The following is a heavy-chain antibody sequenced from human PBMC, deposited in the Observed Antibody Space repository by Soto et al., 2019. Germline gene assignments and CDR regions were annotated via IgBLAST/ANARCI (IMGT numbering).Heavy chain of an antibody. CDR3: ARGRGYSYGLDP. CDR2: ISYSGTT. CDR1: GDSISSNNNY. J-gene: IGHJ5*02. V-gene: IGHV4-30-4*01. D-gene: IGHD5-18*01. Sequence: SETLSLTCTVSGDSISSNNNYWSWIRQPPGEGLEWIGFISYSGTTSYSPSLKSRVAISLDTSKNQFSLSLSSVTAVDTAVYYCARGRGYSYGLDPWGQGTLVTVSS.